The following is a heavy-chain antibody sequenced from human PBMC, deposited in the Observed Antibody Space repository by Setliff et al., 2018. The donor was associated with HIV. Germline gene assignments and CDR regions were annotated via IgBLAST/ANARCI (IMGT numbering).Heavy chain of an antibody. CDR2: ISDDGSTK. CDR3: VRDDTNGPNSLDP. J-gene: IGHJ5*02. V-gene: IGHV3-30*19. Sequence: PGGSLRLSCAASGFTFSFYGMHWVRQAPGKGPECVAVISDDGSTKHYGDSVKGRFTISRDNSKNTLYLEVSSLRAEDTAVYYCVRDDTNGPNSLDPWGQGTLVTVSS. CDR1: GFTFSFYG. D-gene: IGHD2-8*01.